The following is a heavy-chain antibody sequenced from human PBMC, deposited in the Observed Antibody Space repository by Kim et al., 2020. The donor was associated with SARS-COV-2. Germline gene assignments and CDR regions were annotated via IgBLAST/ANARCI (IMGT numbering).Heavy chain of an antibody. CDR3: ARRQRTSGWDYFDY. Sequence: GGSLRLSCAASGFTFSSHWMHWVRQAPGKGLVWVSRINSDGSTISYADSVKGRFTISRDNSQNTLYLQMNSLRAEDTAVYYCARRQRTSGWDYFDYGGQ. CDR2: INSDGSTI. J-gene: IGHJ4*02. D-gene: IGHD6-19*01. CDR1: GFTFSSHW. V-gene: IGHV3-74*01.